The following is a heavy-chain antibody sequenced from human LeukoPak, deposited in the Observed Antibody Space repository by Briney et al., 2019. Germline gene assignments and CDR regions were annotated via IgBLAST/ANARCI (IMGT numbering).Heavy chain of an antibody. CDR1: GDSISNYY. Sequence: SETLSLTCTVSGDSISNYYWSWIRQPPGKGLEWIGYFSSSGSTNYNPSLESRVTISVDTSKNQFSLKLTSVTAADTALYYCARENSGWYTYWYYYMDVWGKGTTVTISS. D-gene: IGHD6-19*01. CDR2: FSSSGST. CDR3: ARENSGWYTYWYYYMDV. J-gene: IGHJ6*03. V-gene: IGHV4-59*12.